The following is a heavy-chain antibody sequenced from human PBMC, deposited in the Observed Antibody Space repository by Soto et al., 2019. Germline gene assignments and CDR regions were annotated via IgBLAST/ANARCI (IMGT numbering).Heavy chain of an antibody. CDR2: ILNDGSNR. J-gene: IGHJ6*02. D-gene: IGHD3-10*01. Sequence: QVQLVESGGGVVQPGRSLRLSCAASGFTFSNYGMHWVRQAPGKGLEWVAVILNDGSNRYHADSVKDRFTISRDNSKNMLDLQMNSLRAEYTAVYYCARDDVDSGNGMDVGGQGSTVTVS. CDR3: ARDDVDSGNGMDV. CDR1: GFTFSNYG. V-gene: IGHV3-33*01.